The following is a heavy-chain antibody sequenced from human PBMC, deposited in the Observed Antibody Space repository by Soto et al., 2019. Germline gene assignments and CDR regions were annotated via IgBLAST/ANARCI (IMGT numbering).Heavy chain of an antibody. V-gene: IGHV2-5*02. D-gene: IGHD6-19*01. Sequence: QITLKESGPTLVKPTQTLTLTCTFSGFSLSSTRMAVGWIRQPPGKALEWLALIYCDDDKRYSQFLKSRLTITKDTSTTQVVLTMSTMDPVDTARYYCAHIVVAGLGYYFDYWGQGTLVTVSS. CDR1: GFSLSSTRMA. CDR3: AHIVVAGLGYYFDY. J-gene: IGHJ4*02. CDR2: IYCDDDK.